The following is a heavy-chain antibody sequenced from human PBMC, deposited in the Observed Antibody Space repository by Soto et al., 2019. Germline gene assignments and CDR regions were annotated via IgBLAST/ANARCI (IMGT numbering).Heavy chain of an antibody. CDR3: ARGGVSTRTFDY. CDR1: GYNFAGYW. D-gene: IGHD3-3*01. CDR2: IYPSDSDT. V-gene: IGHV5-51*01. J-gene: IGHJ4*02. Sequence: GESLKISCKGSGYNFAGYWIAWVRRMPGKGLELMGIIYPSDSDTRYRPSFQGQVTISADKSISSAYLQWSSLRASDTAMYYCARGGVSTRTFDYWGQGTPVTVSS.